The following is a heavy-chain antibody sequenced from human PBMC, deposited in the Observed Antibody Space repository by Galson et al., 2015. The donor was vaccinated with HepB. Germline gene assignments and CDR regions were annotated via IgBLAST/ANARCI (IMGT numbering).Heavy chain of an antibody. Sequence: SLRLSCAASGFTFSNYGMHWVRQAPGKGLEWVAVMSYDGSNKYYADSVKGRFTISRGNSKNTLYLQMNSLRAEDTALYYCAKDPYLYSALAGTMAGFDYWGQGTLVTVSS. D-gene: IGHD6-19*01. CDR2: MSYDGSNK. V-gene: IGHV3-30*18. CDR3: AKDPYLYSALAGTMAGFDY. CDR1: GFTFSNYG. J-gene: IGHJ4*02.